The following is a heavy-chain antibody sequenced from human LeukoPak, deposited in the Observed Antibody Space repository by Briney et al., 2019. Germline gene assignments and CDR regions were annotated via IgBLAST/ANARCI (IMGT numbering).Heavy chain of an antibody. CDR3: TRTRGCSSTSCYADY. CDR1: GFTFSNYA. J-gene: IGHJ4*02. Sequence: GGSLRLSCAASGFTFSNYAMTWVRQAPVKGLEWVSGISGSGDSTYYADSVKGRFTISRDNSKNTPYLQMNSLRAEDTALYYCTRTRGCSSTSCYADYWGQGTLVTVSS. D-gene: IGHD2-2*01. V-gene: IGHV3-23*01. CDR2: ISGSGDST.